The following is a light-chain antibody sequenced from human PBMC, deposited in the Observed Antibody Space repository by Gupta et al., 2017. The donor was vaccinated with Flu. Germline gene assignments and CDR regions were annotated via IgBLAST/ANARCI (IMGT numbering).Light chain of an antibody. CDR1: SSNIGNND. V-gene: IGLV1-51*02. Sequence: AAAGQALTISCSGSSSNIGNNDVSWYQQLPGTAPKLLIYENNQRPSGIPDRFSGSASGTSATLGITGLQTGDEADYYCGTWDSSLSGVVFGGGTQLTVL. CDR3: GTWDSSLSGVV. CDR2: ENN. J-gene: IGLJ7*01.